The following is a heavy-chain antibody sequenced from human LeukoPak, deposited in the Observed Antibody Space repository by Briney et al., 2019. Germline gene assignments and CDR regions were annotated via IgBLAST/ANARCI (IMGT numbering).Heavy chain of an antibody. J-gene: IGHJ6*03. D-gene: IGHD5-12*01. Sequence: PGGSLRLSCAASGFTFSSYGMHWVRQAPGKGLEWVAFIRYDGSNKYYADSVKGRFTISRDNSKNTLYLQMNSLRAEDTAVYYCARRGYPGYYYYMDVWGKGTTVTVSS. CDR2: IRYDGSNK. V-gene: IGHV3-30*02. CDR3: ARRGYPGYYYYMDV. CDR1: GFTFSSYG.